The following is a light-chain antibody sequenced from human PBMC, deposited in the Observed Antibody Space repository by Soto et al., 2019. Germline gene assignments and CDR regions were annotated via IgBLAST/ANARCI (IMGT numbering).Light chain of an antibody. CDR3: QQRSNWPST. CDR1: QSVSGY. CDR2: DAS. Sequence: EIWLTHSPAPLSLSPGNRATLSCRASQSVSGYLAWYQQKPGQAPRLLIYDASNRATGIPARFSGSGSGTDFTLTITSLEPEDFAVYYCQQRSNWPSTFGGGTKVEI. J-gene: IGKJ4*01. V-gene: IGKV3-11*01.